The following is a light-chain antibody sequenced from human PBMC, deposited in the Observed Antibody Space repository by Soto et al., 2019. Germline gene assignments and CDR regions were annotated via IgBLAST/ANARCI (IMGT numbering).Light chain of an antibody. CDR1: QSVSSN. CDR2: DAS. J-gene: IGKJ3*01. CDR3: QQRSNWPPRFT. V-gene: IGKV3-11*01. Sequence: EIVLTQSPATLSLSPGERATHSCRASQSVSSNLAWYQQKPGQAPRLLIYDASNRATGIPARFSGSGSGTDFTLTISSLEPEDFAVYYCQQRSNWPPRFTFGPGTKVDIK.